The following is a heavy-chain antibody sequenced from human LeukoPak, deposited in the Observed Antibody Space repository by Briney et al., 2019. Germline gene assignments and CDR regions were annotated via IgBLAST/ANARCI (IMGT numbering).Heavy chain of an antibody. V-gene: IGHV1-2*04. CDR3: ARQTSSGYYYQNKNFDY. D-gene: IGHD3-22*01. Sequence: ASVKVSCKASGYTVTHYAMNWVRQAPGQGLEWMGWINPNSGGTNYAQKFQGWVTMTRNTSISTAYMELSRLRSDDTAVYYCARQTSSGYYYQNKNFDYWGQGTLVTVSS. J-gene: IGHJ4*02. CDR2: INPNSGGT. CDR1: GYTVTHYA.